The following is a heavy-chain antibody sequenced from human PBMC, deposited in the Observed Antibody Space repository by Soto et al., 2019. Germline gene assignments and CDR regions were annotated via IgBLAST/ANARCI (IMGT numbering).Heavy chain of an antibody. V-gene: IGHV1-3*01. D-gene: IGHD3-22*01. J-gene: IGHJ4*02. CDR1: GYTCTNYA. CDR3: ARGERYYYDSSGYFGFDY. CDR2: INAGNGNT. Sequence: SVKVYCKAAGYTCTNYAIHWVRQDPGQRLEWMGWINAGNGNTKYSQKFQGRATITRDTSASTAYMELSSLRSEDTAVHYCARGERYYYDSSGYFGFDYWGQGTLVTV.